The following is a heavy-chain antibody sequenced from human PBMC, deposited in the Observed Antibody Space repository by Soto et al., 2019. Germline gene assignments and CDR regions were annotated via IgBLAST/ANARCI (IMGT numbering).Heavy chain of an antibody. CDR1: GFTVSSNY. J-gene: IGHJ5*02. D-gene: IGHD3-10*01. CDR2: IYSGGST. V-gene: IGHV3-53*04. CDR3: ARESAMDRAWFDP. Sequence: GGSLRLSCAASGFTVSSNYMSWVRQAPGKGLEWVSVIYSGGSTYYADSVKGRFTISRHNSKNTLYLQMNSLRAEDTAVYYCARESAMDRAWFDPWGQGTLVTVSS.